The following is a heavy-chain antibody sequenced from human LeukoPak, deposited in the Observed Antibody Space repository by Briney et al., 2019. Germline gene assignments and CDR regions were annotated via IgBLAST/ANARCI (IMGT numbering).Heavy chain of an antibody. J-gene: IGHJ4*01. Sequence: PSETLSLTCTVSGVSISSYYWSWIRQPPGKGLEWIGNIYYSGSTKYNPSLKSRVTISADTSKNQFSLKLRSVTAADTAVYYCARGRGYFDYWGQGTLVTVSS. CDR2: IYYSGST. CDR3: ARGRGYFDY. V-gene: IGHV4-59*01. CDR1: GVSISSYY.